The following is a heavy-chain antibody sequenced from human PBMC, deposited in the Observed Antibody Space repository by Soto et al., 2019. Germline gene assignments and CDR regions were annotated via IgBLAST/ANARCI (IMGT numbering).Heavy chain of an antibody. V-gene: IGHV4-34*01. Sequence: QVQLQQWGAGLLKPSETLSLTCAVYGGSFSGYYWSWIRQPPGKGLEWIGEINHSGSTNYNPSLKSRVTISXDTXKXQFSLKLSSVTAADTAVYYCARAGIVVVPATNWFDPWGQGTLVTVSS. CDR1: GGSFSGYY. CDR3: ARAGIVVVPATNWFDP. J-gene: IGHJ5*02. D-gene: IGHD2-2*01. CDR2: INHSGST.